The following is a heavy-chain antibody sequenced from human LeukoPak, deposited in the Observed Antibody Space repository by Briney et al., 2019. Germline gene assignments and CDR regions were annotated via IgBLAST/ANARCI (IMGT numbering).Heavy chain of an antibody. CDR1: GLTFRSYA. CDR2: ISGGGGST. CDR3: AKGGKWDVTPFDY. Sequence: GGSLRLSCAASGLTFRSYAMNWVRQAPGKGLEWVSTISGGGGSTYYADSVKGRFTISRDNSKNTLYLQVNSLRAEDTAVYYCAKGGKWDVTPFDYWGQGTLVTVSS. V-gene: IGHV3-23*01. D-gene: IGHD1-26*01. J-gene: IGHJ4*02.